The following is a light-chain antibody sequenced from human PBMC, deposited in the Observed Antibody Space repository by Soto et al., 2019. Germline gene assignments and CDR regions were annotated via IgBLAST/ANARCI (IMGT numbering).Light chain of an antibody. V-gene: IGKV3-11*01. CDR2: DAS. CDR3: QQYNDWPRT. J-gene: IGKJ1*01. CDR1: QSVSNNY. Sequence: EIVLTHSPGTLSLSPGEIATLSCRASQSVSNNYLAWYQQKPGQAPRLLIYDASNRATGIPARFSGSGSGTDFTLTISSLEPEDFAVYYCQQYNDWPRTFGQGTKVDIK.